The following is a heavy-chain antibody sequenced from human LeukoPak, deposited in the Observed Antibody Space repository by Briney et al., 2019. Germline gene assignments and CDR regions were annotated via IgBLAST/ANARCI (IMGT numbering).Heavy chain of an antibody. D-gene: IGHD7-27*01. V-gene: IGHV3-30*18. CDR2: ISFDGKIS. CDR3: AKELSATPRAAVQTGDAFDV. CDR1: GFTFNRYG. Sequence: GGSLRLSCAASGFTFNRYGMHWVRQAPGKGLEWVAVISFDGKISFYADSVKGRFIISRDNSKNTLDLQMNSLRPEDTAGYYCAKELSATPRAAVQTGDAFDVWGQGTMVTVSS. J-gene: IGHJ3*01.